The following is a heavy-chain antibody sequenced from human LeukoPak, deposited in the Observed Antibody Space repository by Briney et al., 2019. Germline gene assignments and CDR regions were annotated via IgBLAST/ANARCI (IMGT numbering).Heavy chain of an antibody. D-gene: IGHD3-10*01. CDR3: AVTVGSGSYTPLDY. Sequence: ASVKVSCKASGYTFTSYGISWVRQAPGQGLEWMGWISAYSGSTNYAQKLQGRVTMTTDTSTSTAYMELRSLRSDGTAVYYCAVTVGSGSYTPLDYWGQGTLVTVSS. V-gene: IGHV1-18*01. CDR2: ISAYSGST. CDR1: GYTFTSYG. J-gene: IGHJ4*02.